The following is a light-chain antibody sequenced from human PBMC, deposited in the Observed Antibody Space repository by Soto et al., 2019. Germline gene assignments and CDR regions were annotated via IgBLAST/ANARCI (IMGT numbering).Light chain of an antibody. CDR2: DNT. CDR1: KSNIGAGFA. V-gene: IGLV1-40*01. J-gene: IGLJ1*01. Sequence: QSVLTQPPSVSGAPGQRVTTSCTGRKSNIGAGFAVHWYQHIPGAAPRLLIYDNTDRPSGVPDRFSASTSGTSASLTINGLQAEDEGDYYCQSYDSRLTGSYVFGTGTKVTVL. CDR3: QSYDSRLTGSYV.